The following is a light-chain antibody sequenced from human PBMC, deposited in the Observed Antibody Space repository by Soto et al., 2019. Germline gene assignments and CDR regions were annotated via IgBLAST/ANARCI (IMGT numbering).Light chain of an antibody. CDR1: SSNIGSNA. V-gene: IGLV1-44*01. Sequence: QSVLTQPPSASGSPGQRVTISCSGSSSNIGSNAVSWYQHFPGTAPKVLIYRDDQRPSGVPDRLSGSKSGTSASLAISGLRAEDEADYFCAAWGDSLNTWVFGGGTKVTV. J-gene: IGLJ3*02. CDR3: AAWGDSLNTWV. CDR2: RDD.